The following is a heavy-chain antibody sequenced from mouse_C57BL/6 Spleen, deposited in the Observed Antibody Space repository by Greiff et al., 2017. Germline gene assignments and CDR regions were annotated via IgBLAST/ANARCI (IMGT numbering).Heavy chain of an antibody. V-gene: IGHV1-42*01. CDR1: GYSFTGYY. D-gene: IGHD1-1*01. Sequence: EVQLQQSGPELVKPGASVKISCKASGYSFTGYYMNWVKQSPEKSLEWIGEINPSTGGTTYNQKFKAKATLTVDKSSSTAYMQLKSLTSEDSAVXYCANYYYGSSSRFAYWGQGTLVTVSA. J-gene: IGHJ3*01. CDR3: ANYYYGSSSRFAY. CDR2: INPSTGGT.